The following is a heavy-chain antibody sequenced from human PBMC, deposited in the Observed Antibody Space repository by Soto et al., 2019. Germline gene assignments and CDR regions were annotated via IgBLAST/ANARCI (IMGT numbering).Heavy chain of an antibody. V-gene: IGHV3-23*01. D-gene: IGHD3-22*01. CDR3: ALEYDSSGYFYGFDY. J-gene: IGHJ4*02. CDR1: GFTFSSYA. Sequence: EVLLLESGGGLVQPGGSLRLSCAASGFTFSSYAMSWVRQAPGKGLEWVSAISGSGGSTYYADSVKGRFTISRDNSKNTLYLQMNSLRAEDTAVYYCALEYDSSGYFYGFDYWGQGTLVTVSS. CDR2: ISGSGGST.